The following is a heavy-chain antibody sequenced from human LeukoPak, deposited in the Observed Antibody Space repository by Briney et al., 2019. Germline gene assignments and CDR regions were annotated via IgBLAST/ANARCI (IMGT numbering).Heavy chain of an antibody. D-gene: IGHD3-10*02. J-gene: IGHJ4*02. CDR1: GGSLSSNDYY. CDR3: ARLMFRAFTRGLTFKPQPSIYFDS. Sequence: PSETLSLTCTVSGGSLSSNDYYWGWIRQPPGKGLEWIGNIYHNGNTNFNPALKRRVTMSIDTSKNQLSLDLASVTATDTAVYYCARLMFRAFTRGLTFKPQPSIYFDSCGRGARITVSA. V-gene: IGHV4-39*01. CDR2: IYHNGNT.